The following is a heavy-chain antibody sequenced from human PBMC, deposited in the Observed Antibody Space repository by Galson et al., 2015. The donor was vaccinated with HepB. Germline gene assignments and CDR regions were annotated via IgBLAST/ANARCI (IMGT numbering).Heavy chain of an antibody. V-gene: IGHV1-58*02. CDR3: AAGPLMITFGGVRKYYYYYGMDV. J-gene: IGHJ6*02. D-gene: IGHD3-16*01. CDR2: IVVGSGNT. CDR1: GFTFTSSA. Sequence: QSGAEVKKPGASVKVSCKASGFTFTSSAMQWVRQARGQRLEWIGWIVVGSGNTNYAQKFQERVTITRDMSTSTAYMELSSLRSEDTAVYYCAAGPLMITFGGVRKYYYYYGMDVWGQGTTVTVSS.